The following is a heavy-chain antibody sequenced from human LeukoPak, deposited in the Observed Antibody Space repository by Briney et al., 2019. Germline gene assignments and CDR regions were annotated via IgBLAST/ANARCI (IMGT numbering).Heavy chain of an antibody. Sequence: GGSLRLSCAASGFTFSDYYMNWIRQAPGKGLEWVSSISGGSRTINYADSVKGRFTTSRDNAKNSLFLQVNSLRAEDTAVYYCARGGADYCTSTKCHPVYGMDVWGQGTTVTVSS. CDR1: GFTFSDYY. CDR2: ISGGSRTI. J-gene: IGHJ6*02. CDR3: ARGGADYCTSTKCHPVYGMDV. D-gene: IGHD2-2*01. V-gene: IGHV3-11*01.